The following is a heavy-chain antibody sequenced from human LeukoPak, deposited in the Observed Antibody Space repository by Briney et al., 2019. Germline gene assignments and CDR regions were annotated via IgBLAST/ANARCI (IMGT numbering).Heavy chain of an antibody. CDR2: IYHPVDT. CDR1: GYSISSNYY. V-gene: IGHV4-38-2*02. J-gene: IGHJ3*02. D-gene: IGHD3-10*01. Sequence: PSETLSLTCTVSGYSISSNYYWAWIRQPPGKGLEWIGSIYHPVDTSYNPSLKSRITMSVDTSKNQFSLNLSSVTAADTAVYYCARHARGFGAFDIWGQGTMVTVSS. CDR3: ARHARGFGAFDI.